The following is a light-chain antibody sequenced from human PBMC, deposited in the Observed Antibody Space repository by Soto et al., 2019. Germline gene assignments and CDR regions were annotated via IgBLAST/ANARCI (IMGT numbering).Light chain of an antibody. V-gene: IGKV3-20*01. CDR3: QQYGNSPRLT. J-gene: IGKJ4*01. CDR2: GAS. Sequence: EIVLTQSPGTLSLSPGERATLSCRASQSVSSSYLAWYQQKPGQAPSLLIYGASSRATGIPDRFSGSGSGTDFTLTISRLEPEDFAVYYCQQYGNSPRLTFGGGTKVEIK. CDR1: QSVSSSY.